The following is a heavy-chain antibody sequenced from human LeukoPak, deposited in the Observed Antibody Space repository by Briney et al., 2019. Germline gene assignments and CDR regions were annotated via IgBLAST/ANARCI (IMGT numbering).Heavy chain of an antibody. J-gene: IGHJ5*01. CDR1: GASIDTRDYY. CDR2: ISYRGAS. Sequence: SETLSLTCSASGASIDTRDYYWSWLRQHPVKGLEWIGYISYRGASYNNPSLKSRLTLSIGTSRNQFSLRLTSVTSADTAVYYCARTQGSHWFDSWGQGALVLVSS. V-gene: IGHV4-31*03. CDR3: ARTQGSHWFDS.